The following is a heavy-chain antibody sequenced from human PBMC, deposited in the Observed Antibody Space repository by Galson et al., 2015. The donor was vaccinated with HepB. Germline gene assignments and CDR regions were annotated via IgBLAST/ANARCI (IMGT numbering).Heavy chain of an antibody. CDR3: AKNYGYFDS. CDR1: GFSFSTWA. Sequence: SLRLSCAASGFSFSTWAVTWVRQAPGKGLEWVSVITSTGDTIYYADSVKGRFTVSRDNSKSTLYLQLCNLRADDTAVYYCAKNYGYFDSWGQGTLVTVSS. V-gene: IGHV3-23*01. CDR2: ITSTGDTI. J-gene: IGHJ4*02. D-gene: IGHD4-17*01.